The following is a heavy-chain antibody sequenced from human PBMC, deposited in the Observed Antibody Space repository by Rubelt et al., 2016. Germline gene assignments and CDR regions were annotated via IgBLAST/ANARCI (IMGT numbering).Heavy chain of an antibody. J-gene: IGHJ5*02. D-gene: IGHD3-16*02. CDR1: GYTFTSYG. CDR3: ARVMITFGGVIEVGWFDL. CDR2: ISAYNGNT. Sequence: QVQLVQSGAEVKKPGASVKVSCKASGYTFTSYGISWVRQAPGQGLEWMGWISAYNGNTNYAQKPQGSVTMTTDTSTSTAYMELRSLRSDDTAVYYCARVMITFGGVIEVGWFDLWGQGTLVTVSS. V-gene: IGHV1-18*01.